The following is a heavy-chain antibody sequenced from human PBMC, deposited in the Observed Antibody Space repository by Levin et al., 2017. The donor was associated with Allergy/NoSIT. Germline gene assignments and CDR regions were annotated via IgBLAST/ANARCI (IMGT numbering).Heavy chain of an antibody. CDR3: AKDTARSLRNPRYYYYGMDV. V-gene: IGHV3-30*18. D-gene: IGHD6-6*01. CDR2: ISYDGSNK. Sequence: GGSLRLSCAASGFTFSSYGMHWVRQAPGKGLEWVAVISYDGSNKYYADSVKGRFTISRDNSKNTLYLQMNSLRAEDTAVYYCAKDTARSLRNPRYYYYGMDVWGQGTTVTVSS. J-gene: IGHJ6*02. CDR1: GFTFSSYG.